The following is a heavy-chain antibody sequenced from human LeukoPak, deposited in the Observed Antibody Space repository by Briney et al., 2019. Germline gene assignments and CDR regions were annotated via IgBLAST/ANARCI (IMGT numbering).Heavy chain of an antibody. D-gene: IGHD3-10*01. V-gene: IGHV1-2*02. Sequence: ASVKVSCKASGYTFTGYYMHWVRQAPGQGLEWMGWINPNSGGTNYAQKFQGRVTMTRDMSISTAYMELSRLRSDDTAVYYCASITMVRGVIKPRAPFDYWGQGTLVTVSS. CDR2: INPNSGGT. J-gene: IGHJ4*02. CDR1: GYTFTGYY. CDR3: ASITMVRGVIKPRAPFDY.